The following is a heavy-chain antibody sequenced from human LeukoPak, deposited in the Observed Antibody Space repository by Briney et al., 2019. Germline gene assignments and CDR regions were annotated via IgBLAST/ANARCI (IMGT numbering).Heavy chain of an antibody. CDR3: AKVWASSYFYYGMDV. Sequence: GGSLRLSCAASGFTFSNYGMHWVRQAPGKGLEWVAFIQHDGGKKTYADSVKGRFTISRDNSQNTLYLQMNSLGAEDTAVYYCAKVWASSYFYYGMDVWGQGTTVTVSS. V-gene: IGHV3-30*02. D-gene: IGHD1-26*01. CDR2: IQHDGGKK. J-gene: IGHJ6*02. CDR1: GFTFSNYG.